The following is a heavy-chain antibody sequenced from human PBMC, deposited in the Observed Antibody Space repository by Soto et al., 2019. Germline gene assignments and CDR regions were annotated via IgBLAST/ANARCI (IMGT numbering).Heavy chain of an antibody. CDR1: GGSISRGVSS. Sequence: SETLSLTCAVSGGSISRGVSSWNWIRQPPGKGLEWIGYIYHSGSTYYNPSLKSRVTISVDRSKNQFSLKLSSVTAADTAVYYCARGNVVAIDYWGQGTLVTVSS. V-gene: IGHV4-30-2*01. CDR3: ARGNVVAIDY. J-gene: IGHJ4*02. D-gene: IGHD2-21*01. CDR2: IYHSGST.